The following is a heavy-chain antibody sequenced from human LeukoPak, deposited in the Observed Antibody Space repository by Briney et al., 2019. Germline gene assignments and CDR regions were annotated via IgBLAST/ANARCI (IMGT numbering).Heavy chain of an antibody. CDR1: GFTFSSYS. CDR3: ARNRITVPGTHAFDI. Sequence: GGSLRLSCAASGFTFSSYSMNWVRQAPGKGLEWVSSISSSSSYIYYADSVKGRFTISRDNAKNSLFLQMNSLRAEDTAVYYCARNRITVPGTHAFDIWGHGTMVTVYS. CDR2: ISSSSSYI. D-gene: IGHD6-19*01. V-gene: IGHV3-21*01. J-gene: IGHJ3*02.